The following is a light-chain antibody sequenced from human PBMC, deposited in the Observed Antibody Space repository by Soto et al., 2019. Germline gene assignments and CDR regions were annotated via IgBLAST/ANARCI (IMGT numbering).Light chain of an antibody. CDR3: QQYGSSPYT. V-gene: IGKV3-20*01. CDR2: GAA. CDR1: QSVSSSY. Sequence: EIVLTQSPGTLSFSPGERATLSCRASQSVSSSYLAWYQQKPGQAPRLLIYGAASRASGIPDRFSGSGSGTDFTLTVSRLEPEDFAVYSCQQYGSSPYTFGQGTKLEIK. J-gene: IGKJ2*01.